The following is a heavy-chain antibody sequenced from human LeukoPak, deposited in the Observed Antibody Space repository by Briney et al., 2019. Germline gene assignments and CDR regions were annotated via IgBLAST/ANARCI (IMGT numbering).Heavy chain of an antibody. V-gene: IGHV1-24*01. D-gene: IGHD3-22*01. Sequence: ASVKVSCKVSGYTLTELSMHWVRQAPGKGLEWMGGFDPEDGETIYAQKFQGRVTMTEDSSTDTAYMELSSLRSEDTAVYYCARATYYYDSSGYYPEYYFDYWGQGTLVTVSS. CDR1: GYTLTELS. CDR3: ARATYYYDSSGYYPEYYFDY. J-gene: IGHJ4*02. CDR2: FDPEDGET.